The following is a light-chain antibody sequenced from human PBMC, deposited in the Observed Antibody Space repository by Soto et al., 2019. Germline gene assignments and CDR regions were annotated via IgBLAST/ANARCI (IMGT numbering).Light chain of an antibody. CDR2: DAS. CDR3: QQRSSSWT. V-gene: IGKV3-11*01. CDR1: QSVSRY. Sequence: EIVLTQSPATLSLSPGERATLSCRASQSVSRYLAWYQQKPGQAPRLLIYDASNRATGIPARFSGSGSGTDFTLTISSLEPEDFAVYYCQQRSSSWTFGQGTKVEIK. J-gene: IGKJ1*01.